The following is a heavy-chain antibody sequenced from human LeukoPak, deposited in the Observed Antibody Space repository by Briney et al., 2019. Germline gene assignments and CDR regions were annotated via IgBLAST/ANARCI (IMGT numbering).Heavy chain of an antibody. CDR2: IYYSGST. J-gene: IGHJ6*03. CDR1: GGSINSYY. V-gene: IGHV4-59*01. CDR3: ARGLGDYYDSSGYSQRNYYYYYMDV. D-gene: IGHD3-22*01. Sequence: SETLSLTCTVSGGSINSYYWSWIRQPPGKGLEWIGYIYYSGSTNYNPSLKSRVTISVDTSKNQFSLKLSSVTAADTAVYYCARGLGDYYDSSGYSQRNYYYYYMDVWGKGTTVTVSS.